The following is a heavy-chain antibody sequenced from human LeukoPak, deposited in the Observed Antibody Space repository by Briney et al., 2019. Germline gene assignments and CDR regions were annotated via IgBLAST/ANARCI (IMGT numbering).Heavy chain of an antibody. D-gene: IGHD3-22*01. CDR2: ISSSSSYI. CDR3: ARDPRITMIVVVPNGFHY. J-gene: IGHJ4*02. Sequence: GGSLRLSCAASGFTFSSYSMNWVRKAPGKGLEWVSSISSSSSYIYYADSVKGRFTISRDNAKDSLYLQMNSLRAEDTAVYYCARDPRITMIVVVPNGFHYWGQGTLVTVSS. V-gene: IGHV3-21*01. CDR1: GFTFSSYS.